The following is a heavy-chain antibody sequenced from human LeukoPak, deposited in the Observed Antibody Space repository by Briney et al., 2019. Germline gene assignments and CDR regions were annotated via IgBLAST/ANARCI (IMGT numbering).Heavy chain of an antibody. CDR3: ARGYDYGDYGVVE. Sequence: GGSLRLSCAATGFTFSNYGMHWVRQAPGTGLEWVAVIWYDGSNKYYSDSVRGRFTISRDNSKNTLYLQMNSLRAEDTAVYYCARGYDYGDYGVVEWGQGTLVTVSS. CDR1: GFTFSNYG. D-gene: IGHD4-17*01. V-gene: IGHV3-33*01. CDR2: IWYDGSNK. J-gene: IGHJ4*02.